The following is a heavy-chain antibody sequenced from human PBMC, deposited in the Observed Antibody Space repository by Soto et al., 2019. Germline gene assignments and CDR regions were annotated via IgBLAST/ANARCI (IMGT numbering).Heavy chain of an antibody. CDR2: IDPSDSQT. CDR3: ARQIYDSDTGPNFQYYFDS. V-gene: IGHV5-10-1*01. J-gene: IGHJ4*02. D-gene: IGHD3-22*01. CDR1: GYSFAGYW. Sequence: GEYLNISCKGSGYSFAGYWITWVRQKPGKGLEWMGRIDPSDSQTYYSPSFRGHVTISVTKSITTVFLQWSSLRASDTAMYYCARQIYDSDTGPNFQYYFDSWGQGTPVTVSS.